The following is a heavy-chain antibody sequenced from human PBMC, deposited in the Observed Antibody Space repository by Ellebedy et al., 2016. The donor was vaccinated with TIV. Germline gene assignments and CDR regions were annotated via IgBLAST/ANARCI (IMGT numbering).Heavy chain of an antibody. Sequence: SETLSLTCAVYGGSFSGYYWSWIRQPPGKGLEWIGEINHSGSTNYNPSLKSRVTISVDTSKNQFSLRLTSVTAADTAVYYCARSTMTGEWPYFDHWGQGILVTVSS. J-gene: IGHJ4*02. CDR2: INHSGST. CDR3: ARSTMTGEWPYFDH. V-gene: IGHV4-34*01. CDR1: GGSFSGYY. D-gene: IGHD7-27*01.